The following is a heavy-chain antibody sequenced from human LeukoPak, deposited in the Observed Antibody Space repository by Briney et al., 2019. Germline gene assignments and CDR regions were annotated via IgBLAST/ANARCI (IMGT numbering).Heavy chain of an antibody. V-gene: IGHV3-23*01. J-gene: IGHJ6*02. CDR3: AKDLPYYDFWSGYQTNYYYGMDV. CDR2: ISGSGGST. D-gene: IGHD3-3*01. Sequence: GGSLRLSCAVSGFSFNIGWMSWVRQAPGKGLEWVSAISGSGGSTYYAASVKGRFTISRDNSKNTLYLQMNSLRAEDTAVYYCAKDLPYYDFWSGYQTNYYYGMDVWGQGTTVTVSS. CDR1: GFSFNIGW.